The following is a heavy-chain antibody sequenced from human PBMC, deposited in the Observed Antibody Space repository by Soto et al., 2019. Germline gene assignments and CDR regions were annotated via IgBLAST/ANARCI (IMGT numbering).Heavy chain of an antibody. CDR1: GFSFSKFV. J-gene: IGHJ3*01. Sequence: EVELLESGGGLVQPGGSLRLSCAASGFSFSKFVMSWVRQTPGKGLQWVSSIRGSGDRTYYADSVKGRFTVSRDNSNDTLFLHMTSVTADDTGLYYCAWSLLARDSFDVWGQGTMVTVSS. V-gene: IGHV3-23*01. CDR2: IRGSGDRT. D-gene: IGHD2-15*01. CDR3: AWSLLARDSFDV.